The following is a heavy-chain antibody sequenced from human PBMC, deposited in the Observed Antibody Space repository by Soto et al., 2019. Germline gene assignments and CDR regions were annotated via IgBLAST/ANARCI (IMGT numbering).Heavy chain of an antibody. CDR1: GHTFTGHH. CDR2: IDLDIGDT. J-gene: IGHJ4*02. Sequence: QVQMVQSGAEVKKPGASVKVSCKASGHTFTGHHMHWVRQAPGQGLEWMGLIDLDIGDTKYAQKFQGRVTSTSDTSITTAYMEMRGLRSDDTAVYFCGLEPTGTGGFDYWGQGTPVTVSS. CDR3: GLEPTGTGGFDY. V-gene: IGHV1-2*02. D-gene: IGHD7-27*01.